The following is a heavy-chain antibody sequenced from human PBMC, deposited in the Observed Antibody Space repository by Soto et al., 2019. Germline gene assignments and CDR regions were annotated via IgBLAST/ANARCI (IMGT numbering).Heavy chain of an antibody. CDR1: GGSISRNDYY. D-gene: IGHD3-22*01. V-gene: IGHV4-31*03. J-gene: IGHJ4*02. Sequence: LSLTCTVSGGSISRNDYYWSWIRQHPGKGLEWIGYIYYSGSTYYNPSLESRVAISLDTSKNQFSLNLSSVTAADTAVYSCAKDSTGDRRGYFQMWGQGTPDTVSS. CDR2: IYYSGST. CDR3: AKDSTGDRRGYFQM.